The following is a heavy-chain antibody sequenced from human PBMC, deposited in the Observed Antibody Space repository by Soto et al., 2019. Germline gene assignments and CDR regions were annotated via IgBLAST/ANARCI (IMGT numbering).Heavy chain of an antibody. CDR3: AREHSSSWRFDY. CDR1: GYTFTNFG. Sequence: EASVKVSCKASGYTFTNFGISWVRQAPGQGLEWMGWISAYNGNTNYAQKFQGRVTMTTDTSTSTAYMEVRSLRFDDTAVYYCAREHSSSWRFDYWGQGTLVTVSS. CDR2: ISAYNGNT. D-gene: IGHD6-13*01. J-gene: IGHJ4*02. V-gene: IGHV1-18*01.